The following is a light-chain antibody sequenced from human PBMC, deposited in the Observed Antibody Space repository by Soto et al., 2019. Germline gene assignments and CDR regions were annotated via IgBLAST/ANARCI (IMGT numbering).Light chain of an antibody. Sequence: DIQMTQSPSSLSASAGDRVTISCRASQSIRNFVNWYQQKPGKAPKLLIYASFYLQKGVPSRFSGSGSGTDFTLTISGLQPEDFGTFYCQQSFTSPGTFGPGTTVDVK. J-gene: IGKJ3*01. V-gene: IGKV1-39*01. CDR3: QQSFTSPGT. CDR1: QSIRNF. CDR2: ASF.